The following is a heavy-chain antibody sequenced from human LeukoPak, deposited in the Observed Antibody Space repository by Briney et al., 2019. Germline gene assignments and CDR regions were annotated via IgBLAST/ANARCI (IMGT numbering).Heavy chain of an antibody. J-gene: IGHJ6*03. D-gene: IGHD2-2*01. Sequence: ASVTVSCKASGYTFTSYGISWVRQAPGQGLEWMGWISAYNGNTNYAQKLQGRVTMTTDTSTSTAYMELRSLRSDDTAVYYCARDGQDIVVVPAAAYYYMDVWGKGTTVTVSS. CDR1: GYTFTSYG. CDR2: ISAYNGNT. V-gene: IGHV1-18*01. CDR3: ARDGQDIVVVPAAAYYYMDV.